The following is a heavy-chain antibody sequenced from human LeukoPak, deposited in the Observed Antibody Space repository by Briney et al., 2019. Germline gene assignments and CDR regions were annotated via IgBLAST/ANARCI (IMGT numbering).Heavy chain of an antibody. CDR3: AKDGDYDFWSGYSKNAFDI. Sequence: GGSLRLSCAASGFTFSSYAMSRVRQAPGKGLEWVSAISGSGGSTYYADSVKGRFTISRDNSKNTLYLQMNSLRAEDTAVYYCAKDGDYDFWSGYSKNAFDIWGQGTMVTVSS. D-gene: IGHD3-3*01. CDR2: ISGSGGST. V-gene: IGHV3-23*01. J-gene: IGHJ3*02. CDR1: GFTFSSYA.